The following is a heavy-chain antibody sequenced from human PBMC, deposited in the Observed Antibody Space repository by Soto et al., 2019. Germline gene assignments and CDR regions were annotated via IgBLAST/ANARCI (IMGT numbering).Heavy chain of an antibody. J-gene: IGHJ4*02. Sequence: PGGALRLSCAASGLTFSSYAMIWVRRAPGKGLEWVSAISGSGGSTYYADSVKGRFTISRDNSKNTLYLQMNSLRAEDTAVYYCAKLDQSATVGYFDYWGQGTLVTVSS. CDR2: ISGSGGST. CDR1: GLTFSSYA. D-gene: IGHD4-17*01. CDR3: AKLDQSATVGYFDY. V-gene: IGHV3-23*01.